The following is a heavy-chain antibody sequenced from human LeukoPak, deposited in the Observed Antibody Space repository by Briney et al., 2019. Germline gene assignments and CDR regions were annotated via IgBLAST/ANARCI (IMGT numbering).Heavy chain of an antibody. V-gene: IGHV4-4*09. J-gene: IGHJ6*03. Sequence: PSETLSLTCTVSGGSISSYYWSWIRQPPGKGLEWIGYIYTSGSTNYNPSLKSRVTISVDTSTNQFSLKLSSVTAADTAVYYCARLEGGSYYYYMDVWGKGTTVTVSS. D-gene: IGHD5-24*01. CDR2: IYTSGST. CDR3: ARLEGGSYYYYMDV. CDR1: GGSISSYY.